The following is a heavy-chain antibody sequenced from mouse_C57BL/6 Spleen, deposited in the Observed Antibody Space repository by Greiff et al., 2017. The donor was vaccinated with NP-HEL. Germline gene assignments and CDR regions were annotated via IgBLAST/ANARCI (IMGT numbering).Heavy chain of an antibody. CDR3: ARRAYDYGYSDV. Sequence: QVQLQQSGPELVKPGASVKISCKASGYAFSSSWMNWVKQRPGKGLEWIGRIYPGDGDTNYNGKFKGKATLTADKSSSTAYMQLSSLTSEDSTVYFCARRAYDYGYSDVWGTGTTVTVSS. CDR2: IYPGDGDT. CDR1: GYAFSSSW. D-gene: IGHD2-3*01. V-gene: IGHV1-82*01. J-gene: IGHJ1*03.